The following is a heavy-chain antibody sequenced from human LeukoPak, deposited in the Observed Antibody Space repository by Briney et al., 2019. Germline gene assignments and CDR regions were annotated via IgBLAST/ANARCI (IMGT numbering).Heavy chain of an antibody. CDR1: GFTFSSYA. CDR3: ARAHQVAGILFDN. V-gene: IGHV3-7*01. D-gene: IGHD6-19*01. CDR2: IKQDGSEK. J-gene: IGHJ4*02. Sequence: GGSLRLSCAASGFTFSSYAMSWVRQAPGKGLEGVANIKQDGSEKYYVDSVKGRFTISRDHAENSLYLQMNSLGAEDTAVYYCARAHQVAGILFDNWGQGTLVTVSS.